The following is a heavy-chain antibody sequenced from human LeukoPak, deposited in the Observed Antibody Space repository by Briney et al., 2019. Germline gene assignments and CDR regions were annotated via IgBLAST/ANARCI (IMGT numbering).Heavy chain of an antibody. Sequence: GGSLRLSCAASGFTFNNAWMSWVRQAPGKGLEWVSSISGSGDYTYYADSVKGRFTISRDNSKNTLYLQMNSLRAEDTAVYYCARGGRQYQLLSDAFDIWGQGTMVTVSS. CDR2: ISGSGDYT. CDR3: ARGGRQYQLLSDAFDI. CDR1: GFTFNNAW. D-gene: IGHD2-2*01. J-gene: IGHJ3*02. V-gene: IGHV3-23*01.